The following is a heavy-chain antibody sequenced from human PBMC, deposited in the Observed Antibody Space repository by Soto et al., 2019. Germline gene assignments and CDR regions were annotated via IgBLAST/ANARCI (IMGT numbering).Heavy chain of an antibody. Sequence: GSGPTLVNPTQALTLTCTFSGFSLRTTGVGVGWIRQPPGKALEWLALLYWDDDNRYNPSLKSRLTLTKDTSKSQVVLTLTNVEPADTATYYCEHNNPQDSGAFDIWGQGTMVTVSS. CDR3: EHNNPQDSGAFDI. V-gene: IGHV2-5*02. J-gene: IGHJ3*02. CDR1: GFSLRTTGVG. CDR2: LYWDDDN. D-gene: IGHD6-19*01.